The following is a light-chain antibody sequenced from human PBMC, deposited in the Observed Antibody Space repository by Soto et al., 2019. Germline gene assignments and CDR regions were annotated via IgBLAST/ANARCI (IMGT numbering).Light chain of an antibody. J-gene: IGLJ1*01. CDR3: CSFTSSNTHV. CDR2: GKT. V-gene: IGLV1-40*01. Sequence: QPVLTQPPSVSGAPGQRVTISCTGSSSNIGAGFDVHWYQQIPGTAPKLLIYGKTNRPSGVPDRFSGSKSATSASLAITGLQAEDEADYYCCSFTSSNTHVFGTGTKLTVL. CDR1: SSNIGAGFD.